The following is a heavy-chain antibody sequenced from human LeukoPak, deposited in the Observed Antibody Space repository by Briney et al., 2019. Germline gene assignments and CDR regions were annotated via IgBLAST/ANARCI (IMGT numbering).Heavy chain of an antibody. Sequence: GGSLRLSCAASGFIFSTFSMHWVRQAPGKGLEWVAVIWYDGSHKYFADSVKGRFTISRDNSKNTLYLQMNSLRAEDTAVYYCARGVYSRGWSRYFDYWGQGTLVTVSS. CDR1: GFIFSTFS. D-gene: IGHD6-19*01. V-gene: IGHV3-33*01. CDR2: IWYDGSHK. J-gene: IGHJ4*02. CDR3: ARGVYSRGWSRYFDY.